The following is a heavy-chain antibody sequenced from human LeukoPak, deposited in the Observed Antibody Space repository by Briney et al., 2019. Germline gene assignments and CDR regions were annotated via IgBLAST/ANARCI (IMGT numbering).Heavy chain of an antibody. CDR3: ARVFGRDYGDFRFDY. CDR2: IYYSGST. J-gene: IGHJ4*02. CDR1: GGSISSYY. V-gene: IGHV4-59*01. D-gene: IGHD4-17*01. Sequence: PSETLSLTCTVSGGSISSYYWSWIRQPPGKGLEWIGYIYYSGSTNYNSSLKSRVTISVDTSKNQFSLKLSSVTAADTAVYYCARVFGRDYGDFRFDYWGQGTLVTVSS.